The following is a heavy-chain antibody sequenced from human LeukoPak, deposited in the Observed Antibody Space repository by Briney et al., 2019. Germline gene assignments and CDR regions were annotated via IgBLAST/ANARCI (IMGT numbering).Heavy chain of an antibody. D-gene: IGHD3-22*01. CDR1: GGSISSGGYY. Sequence: SETLSLTCTVSGGSISSGGYYWSWIRQHPGKGLEWIGYIYYSRSTYYNPSLKSRVTISVDTSKNQFSLKLSSVTAADTAVYYCARAVYDSSGYYRDYWGQGTLVTVSS. CDR2: IYYSRST. J-gene: IGHJ4*02. CDR3: ARAVYDSSGYYRDY. V-gene: IGHV4-31*03.